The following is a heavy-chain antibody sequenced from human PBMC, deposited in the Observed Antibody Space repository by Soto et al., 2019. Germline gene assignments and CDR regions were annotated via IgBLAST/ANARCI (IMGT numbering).Heavy chain of an antibody. CDR3: ARGGGFFDY. D-gene: IGHD3-10*01. CDR1: GFTFSSYV. CDR2: ISISSSTR. J-gene: IGHJ4*02. V-gene: IGHV3-48*02. Sequence: EVQLVESGGGLVQPGGSLRLSCAASGFTFSSYVINWVRQAPGKGLEWVSYISISSSTRYYADSVRGRFTISRDNAKNSLCLQMNSLRDEDTAVYYCARGGGFFDYWGQGTLVTVSS.